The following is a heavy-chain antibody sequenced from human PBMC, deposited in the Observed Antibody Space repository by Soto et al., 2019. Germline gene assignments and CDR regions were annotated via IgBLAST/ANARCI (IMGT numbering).Heavy chain of an antibody. CDR3: ARERTGTTSMDV. CDR1: GYTFTSYD. J-gene: IGHJ6*02. V-gene: IGHV1-8*01. D-gene: IGHD1-1*01. CDR2: MNPNSGNT. Sequence: QVQLVQSGAEVKKPGASVKVSCKASGYTFTSYDINWVRQATGQGLEWMGWMNPNSGNTGYAQKFQGSVTMTRNTSTSTAYMELSSLRSEDTAVYYCARERTGTTSMDVWGQGTTVTVSS.